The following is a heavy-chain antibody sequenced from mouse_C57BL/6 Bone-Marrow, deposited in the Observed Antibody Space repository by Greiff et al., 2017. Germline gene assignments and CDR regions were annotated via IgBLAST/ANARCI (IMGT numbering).Heavy chain of an antibody. J-gene: IGHJ4*01. D-gene: IGHD2-3*01. CDR3: ARDGPYAMDY. CDR2: IDPSDSET. CDR1: GYTFTSYW. Sequence: QVQLQQPGAELVRPGSSVKLSCKASGYTFTSYWMHWVKQRPIQGLEWIGNIDPSDSETHYNQKFKDKATLTVDKSSSPAYMQLSSLTSEDSAVYYCARDGPYAMDYWGQGTSVTVSS. V-gene: IGHV1-52*01.